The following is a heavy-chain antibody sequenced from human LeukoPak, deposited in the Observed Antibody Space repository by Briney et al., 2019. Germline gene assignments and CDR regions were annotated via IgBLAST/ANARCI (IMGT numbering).Heavy chain of an antibody. D-gene: IGHD1-26*01. V-gene: IGHV3-33*01. J-gene: IGHJ4*02. Sequence: GGSLRLSCAASGFTFSSYGMNWVRQAPGKGLEWVAVIGYDGSNKYYADSVKGRFTISRDNSKNTLYLQMNSLRAEDTAVYYCATSGSYYRFEYWGQGTLVTVSS. CDR3: ATSGSYYRFEY. CDR2: IGYDGSNK. CDR1: GFTFSSYG.